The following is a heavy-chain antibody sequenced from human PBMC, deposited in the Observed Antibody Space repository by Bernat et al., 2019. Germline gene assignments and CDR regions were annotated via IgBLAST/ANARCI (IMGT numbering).Heavy chain of an antibody. V-gene: IGHV1-24*01. J-gene: IGHJ3*01. CDR3: ARKGRSREKSTLAQWLVPGVRSGDGAFDF. Sequence: QFQLVQSGAEVKKPGASVKVSCKVSGHTLTELSMHWVRQAPGKGLEWTGGFVPEDGETIYVQKFHGRVTMNEVTSTGTAYMEVSSLTSEDTAVYYLARKGRSREKSTLAQWLVPGVRSGDGAFDFWGQGTMVTVSS. CDR2: FVPEDGET. CDR1: GHTLTELS. D-gene: IGHD6-19*01.